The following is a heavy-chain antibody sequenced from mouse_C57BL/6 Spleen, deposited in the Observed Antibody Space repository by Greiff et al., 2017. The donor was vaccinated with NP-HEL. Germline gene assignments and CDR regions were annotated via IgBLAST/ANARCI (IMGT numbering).Heavy chain of an antibody. V-gene: IGHV1-74*01. CDR2: IHPSDSDT. J-gene: IGHJ1*03. CDR1: GYTFTSYW. D-gene: IGHD1-1*01. Sequence: QVQLQQPGAELVKPGASVKVSCKASGYTFTSYWMHWVKQRPGQGLEWIGRIHPSDSDTNYNQKFKGKATLTVDKSSSTAYMQLSSLTSEDSAVYFCAIAYGSGAPYSSFDVWGTGTTVTVSS. CDR3: AIAYGSGAPYSSFDV.